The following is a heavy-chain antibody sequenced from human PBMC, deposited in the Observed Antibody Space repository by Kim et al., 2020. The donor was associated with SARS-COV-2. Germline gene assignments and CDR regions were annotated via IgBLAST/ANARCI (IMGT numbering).Heavy chain of an antibody. Sequence: ASVKVSCKASGYTFTSYAMHWVRQAPGQRLEWMGWINAGNGNTKYSQKFQGRVTITRDTSASTAYMELSSLRSEDTAVYYCARPIHSGSFDRDFDYWGQGTLVTVSS. CDR2: INAGNGNT. J-gene: IGHJ4*02. CDR1: GYTFTSYA. D-gene: IGHD1-26*01. V-gene: IGHV1-3*01. CDR3: ARPIHSGSFDRDFDY.